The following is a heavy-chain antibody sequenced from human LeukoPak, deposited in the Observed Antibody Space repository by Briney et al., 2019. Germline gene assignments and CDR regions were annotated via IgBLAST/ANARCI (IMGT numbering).Heavy chain of an antibody. D-gene: IGHD6-19*01. Sequence: PGGSLRLSCAASGFTVGNNYMAWVRQVPGKGLEWVSFIYSGGSTYYADSVKGRFSISRDSSKNTMYLQMNSLRVEDTAVYYCARVQRGIAVALDYWGQGTLATVSS. CDR3: ARVQRGIAVALDY. J-gene: IGHJ4*02. CDR2: IYSGGST. CDR1: GFTVGNNY. V-gene: IGHV3-66*01.